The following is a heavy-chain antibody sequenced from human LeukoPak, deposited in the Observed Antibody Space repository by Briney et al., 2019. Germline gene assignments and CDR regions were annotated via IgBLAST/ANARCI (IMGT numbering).Heavy chain of an antibody. Sequence: GGSLRLSCVDSGFTFSHAWMSWVRQAPGKGLEWIGRIKSKPDGGTTDYAAPVKGRFTISRDDSKNTLYLQMNSLKVEDTAMYYCTIEQRAYCGGNRAEYFQLWGQGTLVTVTS. J-gene: IGHJ1*01. CDR1: GFTFSHAW. CDR2: IKSKPDGGTT. D-gene: IGHD2-21*01. CDR3: TIEQRAYCGGNRAEYFQL. V-gene: IGHV3-15*01.